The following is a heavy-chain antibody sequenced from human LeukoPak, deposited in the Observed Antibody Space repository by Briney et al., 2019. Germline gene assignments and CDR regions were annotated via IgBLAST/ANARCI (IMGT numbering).Heavy chain of an antibody. CDR2: FDPEDGET. CDR1: GYTFTGYY. D-gene: IGHD6-13*01. J-gene: IGHJ4*02. Sequence: ASVKVSCKASGYTFTGYYMHWVRQAPGKGLEWMGGFDPEDGETIYAQKFQGRVTMTEDTSTDTAYMELSSLRSEDTAVYYCATVAAAAALDYWGQGTLVTVSS. CDR3: ATVAAAAALDY. V-gene: IGHV1-24*01.